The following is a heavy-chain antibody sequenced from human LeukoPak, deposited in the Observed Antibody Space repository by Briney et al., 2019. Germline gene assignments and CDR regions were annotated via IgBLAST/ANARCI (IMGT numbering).Heavy chain of an antibody. CDR2: ISSSSSYI. CDR1: GFTFSSYS. D-gene: IGHD6-19*01. V-gene: IGHV3-21*01. Sequence: PGGSLRLSCAASGFTFSSYSMTWVRQAPGKGLEWVSSISSSSSYIYYADSVKGRFTISRDNAKNSLYLQMNSLRAEDTAVYYCASTVAGRPTRKVAYWGQGTLVTVSS. CDR3: ASTVAGRPTRKVAY. J-gene: IGHJ4*02.